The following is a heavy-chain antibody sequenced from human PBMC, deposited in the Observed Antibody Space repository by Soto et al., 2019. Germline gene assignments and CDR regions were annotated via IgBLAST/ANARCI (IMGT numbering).Heavy chain of an antibody. J-gene: IGHJ5*02. D-gene: IGHD3-16*01. Sequence: GGSPRLSLLASGVTFINYVIHLVRQAPRKALEWVALISTDGNEKHYPGSVRGRFTISRDNSKNTLYLQMNSLRAEDTAVYYCAKDGPLGAVFFKWFDP. CDR1: GVTFINYV. CDR2: ISTDGNEK. CDR3: AKDGPLGAVFFKWFDP. V-gene: IGHV3-30-3*01.